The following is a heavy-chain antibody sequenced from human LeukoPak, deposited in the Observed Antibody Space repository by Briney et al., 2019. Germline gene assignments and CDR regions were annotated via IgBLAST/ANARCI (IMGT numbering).Heavy chain of an antibody. J-gene: IGHJ4*02. CDR3: ASNVYFDY. CDR2: ISGSGGST. Sequence: GGSLRLSCAASGFTFSSYAMSWVRQAPGKGLEWVSGISGSGGSTYYADSVKGRFTISRDNPKNTLYLQMNNLRAEDTAVYYCASNVYFDYWGQGTLVTVSS. V-gene: IGHV3-23*01. CDR1: GFTFSSYA.